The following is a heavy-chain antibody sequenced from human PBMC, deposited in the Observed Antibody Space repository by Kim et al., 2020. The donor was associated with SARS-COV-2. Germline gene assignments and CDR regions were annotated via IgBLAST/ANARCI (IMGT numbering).Heavy chain of an antibody. CDR1: GFTFSSYS. CDR3: ASQEDRYCSSTSCYEYYYYGMDV. CDR2: ISSSSSTI. Sequence: GESLRLSCAASGFTFSSYSMNWVRQAPGKGLEWVSYISSSSSTIYYADSVKGRFTISRDNAKNSLYLQMNSLRAEDTAVYYCASQEDRYCSSTSCYEYYYYGMDVWGQGTTVTVSS. J-gene: IGHJ6*02. V-gene: IGHV3-48*04. D-gene: IGHD2-2*01.